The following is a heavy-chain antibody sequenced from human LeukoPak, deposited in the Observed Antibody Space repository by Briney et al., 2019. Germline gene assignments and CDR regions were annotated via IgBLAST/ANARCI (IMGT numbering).Heavy chain of an antibody. CDR2: MNPNSGNT. V-gene: IGHV1-8*03. J-gene: IGHJ4*02. CDR1: GYIFTSYD. D-gene: IGHD6-19*01. CDR3: ASDIAVAGTGGDY. Sequence: GASVKVSCKASGYIFTSYDINWVRQATGQGLEWMGWMNPNSGNTGYAQKFQGRVTITRNTSISTAYMELSSLRSEDTAVYYCASDIAVAGTGGDYWGQGTLVTVSS.